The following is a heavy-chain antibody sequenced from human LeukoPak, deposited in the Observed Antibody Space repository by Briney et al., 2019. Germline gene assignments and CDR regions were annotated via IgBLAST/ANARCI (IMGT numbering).Heavy chain of an antibody. J-gene: IGHJ4*02. CDR1: GFXVTSNY. V-gene: IGHV3-53*01. D-gene: IGHD6-13*01. CDR2: IYSVGTA. CDR3: AKMIAAAGSTGGDYFDY. Sequence: PGGSLRLSCAASGFXVTSNYISWVRQAPGKGLEWVSVIYSVGTAYYADSVRGRFTVSRDQSKNTLYLQMNSLRAEDTAVYYCAKMIAAAGSTGGDYFDYWGQGTLVTVSS.